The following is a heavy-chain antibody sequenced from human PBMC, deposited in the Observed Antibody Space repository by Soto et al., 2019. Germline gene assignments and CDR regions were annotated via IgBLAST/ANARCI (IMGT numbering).Heavy chain of an antibody. Sequence: QVTLQESGPVVVKPTETLTLTCTVSGFSLRNARMGVSWIRQPAGKAPEWLAHIVSNDEKSYNKSLQTRLTISKDTSKSQVVLTMTYMDPVDTATYFCARMLAVNYYYYYLDVWGEGTTVTVSS. CDR3: ARMLAVNYYYYYLDV. J-gene: IGHJ6*03. V-gene: IGHV2-26*01. CDR2: IVSNDEK. CDR1: GFSLRNARMG. D-gene: IGHD3-22*01.